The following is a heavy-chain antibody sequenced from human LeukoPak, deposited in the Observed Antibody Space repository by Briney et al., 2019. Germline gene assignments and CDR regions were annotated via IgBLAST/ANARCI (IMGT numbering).Heavy chain of an antibody. CDR2: ISGTGANT. Sequence: GGSLRLSCAVSGFTFSSYAMTWVRQAPGKGREWVSAISGTGANTHYADSVKGRFTTSRDNPRSTLYLQMNSLSNEDTAVYYCAYADNNGWYYFDYWGQGTLVTVSS. D-gene: IGHD6-19*01. V-gene: IGHV3-23*01. CDR3: AYADNNGWYYFDY. J-gene: IGHJ4*02. CDR1: GFTFSSYA.